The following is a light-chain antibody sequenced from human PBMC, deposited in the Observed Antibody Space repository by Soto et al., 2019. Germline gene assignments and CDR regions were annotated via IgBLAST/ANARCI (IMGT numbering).Light chain of an antibody. J-gene: IGKJ1*01. CDR2: DAS. CDR1: QRISTY. Sequence: DIQMTQSPSSLSASVGDRVTIPCRASQRISTYLNWYQQKPGKAPKFLIYDASNLQSGVPSRFSGGGSGTDFTLTISSLQPEDFATYYCQQSYSTPRTFGQGTKVDIK. CDR3: QQSYSTPRT. V-gene: IGKV1-39*01.